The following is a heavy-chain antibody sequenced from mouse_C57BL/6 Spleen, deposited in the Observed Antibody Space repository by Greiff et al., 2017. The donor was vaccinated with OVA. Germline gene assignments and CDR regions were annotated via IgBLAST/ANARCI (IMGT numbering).Heavy chain of an antibody. CDR3: TRLRFYYCGSAPFDY. V-gene: IGHV1-15*01. J-gene: IGHJ2*01. D-gene: IGHD1-1*01. Sequence: VQLKESGAELVRPGASVTLSCKASGYTFTDYEMHWVKQTPVHGLEWIGAIDPETGGTAYNQKFKGKAILTADKSSSTAYMELRSLTSEDSAVYYCTRLRFYYCGSAPFDYWGQGTTLTVSS. CDR2: IDPETGGT. CDR1: GYTFTDYE.